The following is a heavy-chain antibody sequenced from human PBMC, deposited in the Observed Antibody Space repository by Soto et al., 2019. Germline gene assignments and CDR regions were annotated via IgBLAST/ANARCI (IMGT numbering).Heavy chain of an antibody. V-gene: IGHV3-30-3*01. CDR1: GFTFSSYA. J-gene: IGHJ4*02. CDR2: ISYDGSNK. CDR3: ARDSGSGSYN. D-gene: IGHD1-26*01. Sequence: GGSLRLSCAASGFTFSSYAMHWVRQAPGKGLEWVAVISYDGSNKYYADSVKGRFTISRDNSKNTLYLQMNSLRAEDTTVYYCARDSGSGSYNWSQGTLVTVSS.